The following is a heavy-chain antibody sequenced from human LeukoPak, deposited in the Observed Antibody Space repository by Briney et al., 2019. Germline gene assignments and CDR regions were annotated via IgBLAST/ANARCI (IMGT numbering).Heavy chain of an antibody. Sequence: SETLSLTCAASGGSISSGGYSWSWIRQPPGKGLEWIGYIYHSGSTYYNPSLKSRVTISVDRSKNQFSLKLSSVTAADTAVYYCARRRGPGYFDYWGQGTLVTVSS. CDR1: GGSISSGGYS. CDR2: IYHSGST. CDR3: ARRRGPGYFDY. J-gene: IGHJ4*02. D-gene: IGHD5-12*01. V-gene: IGHV4-30-2*01.